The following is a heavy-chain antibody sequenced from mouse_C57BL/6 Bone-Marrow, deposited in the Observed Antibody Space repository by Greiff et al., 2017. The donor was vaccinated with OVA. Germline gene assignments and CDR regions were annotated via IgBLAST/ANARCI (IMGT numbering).Heavy chain of an antibody. CDR3: ARESYYSNYGGYFDV. D-gene: IGHD2-5*01. CDR1: GYTFTSYG. J-gene: IGHJ1*03. Sequence: VQLQQSGAELARPGASVKLSCKASGYTFTSYGISWVKQRTGQGLEWIGEIYPRSGNTYYNEKFKGKATLTADKSSSTAYMELRSLTSEDSAVYCCARESYYSNYGGYFDVWGTGTTVTVSS. CDR2: IYPRSGNT. V-gene: IGHV1-81*01.